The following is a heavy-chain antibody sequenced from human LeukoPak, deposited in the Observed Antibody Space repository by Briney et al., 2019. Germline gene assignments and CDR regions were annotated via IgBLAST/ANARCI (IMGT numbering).Heavy chain of an antibody. CDR1: GYTFTGYY. Sequence: ASVKVSCKASGYTFTGYYMHWVRQAPGQGLEWMGWTNPNSGGTNYAQKFQGRVTMTRDTSISTAYMELSRLRSDDTAVYYCARDRTRTGYSSGWCHDYWGQGTLVTVSS. V-gene: IGHV1-2*02. CDR3: ARDRTRTGYSSGWCHDY. CDR2: TNPNSGGT. J-gene: IGHJ4*02. D-gene: IGHD6-19*01.